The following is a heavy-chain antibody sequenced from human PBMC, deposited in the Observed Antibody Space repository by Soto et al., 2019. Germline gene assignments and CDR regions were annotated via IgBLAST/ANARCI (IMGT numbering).Heavy chain of an antibody. Sequence: EVQLVESGGGVVQPGGSLRLSCAVSGFPFSSYEMNWVRQAPGKGLEWISYINTGGTAIYYADSVKGRFTISRDNPKNSLYLQMNSLRAEDTAVYYCARFDGASRGYWGQGTLVTVSS. CDR1: GFPFSSYE. CDR2: INTGGTAI. V-gene: IGHV3-48*03. J-gene: IGHJ4*02. CDR3: ARFDGASRGY. D-gene: IGHD3-10*01.